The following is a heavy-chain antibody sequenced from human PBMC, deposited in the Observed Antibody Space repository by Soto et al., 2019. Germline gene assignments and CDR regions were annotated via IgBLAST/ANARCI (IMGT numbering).Heavy chain of an antibody. V-gene: IGHV3-30*18. Sequence: GGSLRLSCAASGFTFSSYGMHWVRQAPGKGLEWVAVISYDGSNKYYADSVKGRFTISRVNSKNTLYLQMNSLRAEDTAVYYCAKASGDYNYWGQGTLVTVSS. D-gene: IGHD4-17*01. CDR1: GFTFSSYG. CDR3: AKASGDYNY. J-gene: IGHJ4*02. CDR2: ISYDGSNK.